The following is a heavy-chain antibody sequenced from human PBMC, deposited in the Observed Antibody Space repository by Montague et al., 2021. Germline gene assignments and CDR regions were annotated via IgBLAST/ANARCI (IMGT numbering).Heavy chain of an antibody. CDR3: ARSLYCIGGSCYSGFDP. V-gene: IGHV4-39*01. J-gene: IGHJ5*02. CDR2: TFNTGSS. D-gene: IGHD2-15*01. Sequence: SETLSLTCIVSGGSISSNSYWWAWIRQPPGKGLEYVGTTFNTGSSYYSPSLKSRVTISVDTSKNQFSLRLSAVTAADTAVYYCARSLYCIGGSCYSGFDPWGQGTLATVSS. CDR1: GGSISSNSYW.